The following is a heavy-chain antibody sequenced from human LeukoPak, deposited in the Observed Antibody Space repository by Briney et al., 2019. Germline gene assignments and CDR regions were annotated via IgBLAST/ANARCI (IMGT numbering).Heavy chain of an antibody. V-gene: IGHV5-51*01. CDR1: GYSFTSYW. D-gene: IGHD2-15*01. Sequence: GESLKISCKGSGYSFTSYWIGWVRQMPGNGLEWMGIIYPGDSDTRYSPSFQGQVTISADKSISTAYLQWSSLKASDTAMYYCAREVVVAALPQGAFDIWGQGTMVTVSS. J-gene: IGHJ3*02. CDR2: IYPGDSDT. CDR3: AREVVVAALPQGAFDI.